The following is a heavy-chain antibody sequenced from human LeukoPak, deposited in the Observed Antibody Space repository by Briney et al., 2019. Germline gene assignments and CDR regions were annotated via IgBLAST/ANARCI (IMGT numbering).Heavy chain of an antibody. D-gene: IGHD3-22*01. CDR2: LYDSGST. V-gene: IGHV4-59*01. CDR3: ARVDSHK. Sequence: PSETLSLTCTLSGGSISGNCWSWIRQPPGKGLEWIACLYDSGSTIYNPSLRSRVTISLDTSKNQYSLKLTSVTAADTAVYYCARVDSHKWGQGTLVTVSS. J-gene: IGHJ4*02. CDR1: GGSISGNC.